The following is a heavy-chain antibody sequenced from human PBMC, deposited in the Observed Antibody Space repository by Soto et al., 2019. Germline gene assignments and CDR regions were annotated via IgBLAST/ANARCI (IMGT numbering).Heavy chain of an antibody. V-gene: IGHV5-10-1*01. D-gene: IGHD3-10*01. CDR2: IDPSDSYT. CDR1: GYSFTSYW. CDR3: ASHLRNSDGMDV. J-gene: IGHJ6*02. Sequence: LGESLKISCKGSGYSFTSYWISWVRQMPGKGLEWMGRIDPSDSYTNYSPSFQGHVTISADKSISTAYLQWSSLKASDTAMYYCASHLRNSDGMDVWGQGTTVTVSS.